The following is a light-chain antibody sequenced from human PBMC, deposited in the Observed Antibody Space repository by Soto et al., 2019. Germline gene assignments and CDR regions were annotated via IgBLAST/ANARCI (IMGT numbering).Light chain of an antibody. CDR3: SSYAGTPFV. J-gene: IGLJ1*01. V-gene: IGLV2-8*01. Sequence: QSALTQPPSASGSPGQSVTISCTGTSSDVGGYNYVAWYQQHPGKAPKLIIYEVNKRPSGVPDRFSGSKSGNTASLTVSGHQAEDEADYYCSSYAGTPFVFGPGTKLTVL. CDR1: SSDVGGYNY. CDR2: EVN.